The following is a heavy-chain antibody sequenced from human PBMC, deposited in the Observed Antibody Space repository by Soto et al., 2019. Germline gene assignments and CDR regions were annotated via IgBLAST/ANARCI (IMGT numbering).Heavy chain of an antibody. D-gene: IGHD2-8*01. CDR1: GGSISSSSYY. J-gene: IGHJ4*02. CDR3: ARTYQWPGIFDY. V-gene: IGHV4-39*01. Sequence: QLQLQESGPGLVKPSETLSLTCTVSGGSISSSSYYWGWIRQPPGKGLEWIGSIYYSGSTYYNPSLKSRVTISVDTSKNQFSLKLSSVTAADTAVYYCARTYQWPGIFDYWGQGTLVTVSS. CDR2: IYYSGST.